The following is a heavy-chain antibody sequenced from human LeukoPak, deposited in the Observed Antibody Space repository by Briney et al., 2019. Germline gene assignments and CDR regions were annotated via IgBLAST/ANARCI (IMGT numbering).Heavy chain of an antibody. V-gene: IGHV3-30*03. J-gene: IGHJ3*02. CDR1: GFNFNNYW. CDR3: ARARIVVVTVDAFDI. Sequence: GGSLRLSCAASGFNFNNYWMTWVRQAPGKGLEWVAAISYDGSNKYYADSVKGRFTISRDNSKNTLYLQMNSLRAEDTAVYYCARARIVVVTVDAFDIWGQGTMVTVSS. D-gene: IGHD2-21*02. CDR2: ISYDGSNK.